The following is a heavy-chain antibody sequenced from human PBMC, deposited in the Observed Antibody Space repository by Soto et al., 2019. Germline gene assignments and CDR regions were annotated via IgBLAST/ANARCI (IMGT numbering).Heavy chain of an antibody. CDR1: GSSINSSGYY. D-gene: IGHD3-3*02. Sequence: SETLSLTCTVSGSSINSSGYYWCWIRQPPGKGLEWIGSMFYGVSTYYNPSLKSRVTVSVDTSKNQFSLNLRSVTAADTAVYYCARLPSRHLVDYWGQGTLVTVSS. CDR2: MFYGVST. J-gene: IGHJ4*02. CDR3: ARLPSRHLVDY. V-gene: IGHV4-39*01.